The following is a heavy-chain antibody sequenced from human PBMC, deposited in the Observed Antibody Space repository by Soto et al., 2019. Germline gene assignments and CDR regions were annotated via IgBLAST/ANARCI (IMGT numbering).Heavy chain of an antibody. CDR2: IYYSGST. CDR1: GGSISSSSYY. V-gene: IGHV4-39*01. J-gene: IGHJ5*02. Sequence: SETLSLTCTVSGGSISSSSYYWGWIRQPPGKGLEWIGSIYYSGSTYYNPSLKSRVTISVDTAKNQFSLKLSSVTAADTAVYYCARHIVVVVAAPVGWFDPWGQGTLVTVSS. CDR3: ARHIVVVVAAPVGWFDP. D-gene: IGHD2-15*01.